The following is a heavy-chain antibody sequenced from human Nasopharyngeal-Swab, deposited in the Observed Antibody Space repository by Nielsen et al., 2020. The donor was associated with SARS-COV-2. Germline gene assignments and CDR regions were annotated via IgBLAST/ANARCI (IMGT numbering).Heavy chain of an antibody. CDR1: GFTFSSYS. J-gene: IGHJ4*02. V-gene: IGHV3-21*01. Sequence: GESLKISCAASGFTFSSYSMNWVRQAPGKGLEWVSSISSSGSYIYYADSVKGRFTISRDNAKNSLYLQMNSLRAEDTAVYYCARDVGLGSFDYWGQGTLVTVSS. CDR3: ARDVGLGSFDY. D-gene: IGHD2-15*01. CDR2: ISSSGSYI.